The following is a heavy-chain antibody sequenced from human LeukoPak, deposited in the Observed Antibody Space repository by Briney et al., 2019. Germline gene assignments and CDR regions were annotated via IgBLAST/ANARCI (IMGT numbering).Heavy chain of an antibody. Sequence: GGSLRLSYAASGFTFSSYSMNWVRQAPGKGLDWLSYISGPSNTIYYADSVKGRFTISRDNARNSVYLQMNSLRAGDTAVYYCVRRGPTTVTTHDAFDIWGQGTMVTVSS. D-gene: IGHD4-17*01. V-gene: IGHV3-48*04. CDR2: ISGPSNTI. J-gene: IGHJ3*02. CDR1: GFTFSSYS. CDR3: VRRGPTTVTTHDAFDI.